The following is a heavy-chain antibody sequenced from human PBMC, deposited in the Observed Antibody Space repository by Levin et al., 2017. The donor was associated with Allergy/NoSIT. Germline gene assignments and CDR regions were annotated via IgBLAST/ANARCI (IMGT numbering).Heavy chain of an antibody. CDR2: IKRDGDEK. J-gene: IGHJ3*02. CDR3: TRDRTYYNSVRYYDLFDI. Sequence: GESLKISCVASDFTFGSYWMTWVRQAPGKGLEWVANIKRDGDEKHYVDSVRGRFTISRDNARNSLYLQMNNLRAEDTAVYFCTRDRTYYNSVRYYDLFDIWGQGTMVTVSS. CDR1: DFTFGSYW. D-gene: IGHD3-10*01. V-gene: IGHV3-7*01.